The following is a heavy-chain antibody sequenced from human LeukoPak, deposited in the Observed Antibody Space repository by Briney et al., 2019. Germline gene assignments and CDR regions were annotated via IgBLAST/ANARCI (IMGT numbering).Heavy chain of an antibody. D-gene: IGHD3-3*01. V-gene: IGHV4-61*02. CDR1: GGSISSGSYY. Sequence: SETLSLTCTVSGGSISSGSYYWSWIRQPAGKGLEWIGRIYTSGSTNYNPSLKSRVTISVDTSKNQFSLKLSSVTAADTAVYYCARGMDDFWSGTPHDYWGQGTLVTVSS. CDR3: ARGMDDFWSGTPHDY. J-gene: IGHJ4*02. CDR2: IYTSGST.